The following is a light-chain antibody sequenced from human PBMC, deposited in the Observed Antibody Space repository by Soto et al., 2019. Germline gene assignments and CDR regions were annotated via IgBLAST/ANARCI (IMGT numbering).Light chain of an antibody. CDR3: QSYDRNLNGYV. Sequence: QSVLTQPPSVSGAPGQRVTISCTGSSSNIGAGYDVHWYQLLPGTAPKLLIYADNNRPSGVPDRFSGSKSGTSASLAITGLQADDEADYYCQSYDRNLNGYVFGTGTKVTVL. J-gene: IGLJ1*01. V-gene: IGLV1-40*01. CDR2: ADN. CDR1: SSNIGAGYD.